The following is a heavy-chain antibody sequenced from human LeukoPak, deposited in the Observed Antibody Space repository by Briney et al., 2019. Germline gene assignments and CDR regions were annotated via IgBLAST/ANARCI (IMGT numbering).Heavy chain of an antibody. CDR2: IYYSGST. J-gene: IGHJ4*02. D-gene: IGHD6-13*01. Sequence: PSETLSLTCTVSGGSVSSSDYYWGWIRQPPGKGLEWIESIYYSGSTYYKPSLKSRVTISLDTPKKQFSLKLSSVTAADTAVYYCARHGIAVVGTGFDYWGQGTLVTVSS. CDR1: GGSVSSSDYY. V-gene: IGHV4-39*01. CDR3: ARHGIAVVGTGFDY.